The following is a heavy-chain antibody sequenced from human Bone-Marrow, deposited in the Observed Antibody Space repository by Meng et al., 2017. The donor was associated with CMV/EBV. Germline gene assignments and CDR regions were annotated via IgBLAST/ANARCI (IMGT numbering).Heavy chain of an antibody. V-gene: IGHV5-51*01. CDR2: IYPGDSDT. Sequence: GASLKISSKGSGYSFSSYWIGWVRQMPGKGLEWMGIIYPGDSDTRYSPSFQGQVTISADKSITTAYLQWSSLKTSDTAMYYCARDDRTYGFFDYWGQGTLVTVSS. CDR1: GYSFSSYW. CDR3: ARDDRTYGFFDY. J-gene: IGHJ4*02. D-gene: IGHD3-10*01.